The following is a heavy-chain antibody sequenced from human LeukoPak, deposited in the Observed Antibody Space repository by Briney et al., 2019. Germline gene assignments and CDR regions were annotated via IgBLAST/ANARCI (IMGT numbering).Heavy chain of an antibody. CDR2: IAYDGSRK. V-gene: IGHV3-30*03. Sequence: PGGSLGLSCAPWGSTSGGFAINWAGQAQGKGLEWVTGIAYDGSRKHYADSVKGRFTISRDNSRNTMDLQMNSLRVEDTAVYHCTRYDSSRFDPWGQGTLVIVSA. CDR1: GSTSGGFA. D-gene: IGHD3-3*01. J-gene: IGHJ5*02. CDR3: TRYDSSRFDP.